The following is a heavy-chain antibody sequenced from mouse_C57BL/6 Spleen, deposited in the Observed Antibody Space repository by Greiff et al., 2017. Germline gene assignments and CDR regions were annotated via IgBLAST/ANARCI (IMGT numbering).Heavy chain of an antibody. J-gene: IGHJ3*01. Sequence: VQLQQSGAELVRPGASVTLSCKASGYTFTDYEMHWVKQTPVHGLEWIGAIDPETGGTAYNQKFKGTAILTAAKSSSTDYMELRSLTSEDSAVYYCTRGGSSWFAYWGQGTLVTVSA. CDR1: GYTFTDYE. CDR3: TRGGSSWFAY. CDR2: IDPETGGT. D-gene: IGHD1-1*02. V-gene: IGHV1-15*01.